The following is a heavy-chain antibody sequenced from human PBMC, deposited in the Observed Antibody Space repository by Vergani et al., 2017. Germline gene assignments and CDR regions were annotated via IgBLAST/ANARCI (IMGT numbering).Heavy chain of an antibody. J-gene: IGHJ4*02. D-gene: IGHD4-17*01. V-gene: IGHV4-59*01. CDR3: AREYGDSPRFDY. Sequence: QVQLQESGPGLVQPSETLSLTCTVSGGPLSSYYWSWIRQPPGKGLEWIGYIYYSGSPNYNPTLKSRVTISVDTSKNQFSLKLSSVTAADTAVYYCAREYGDSPRFDYWGQGTLVTVSS. CDR2: IYYSGSP. CDR1: GGPLSSYY.